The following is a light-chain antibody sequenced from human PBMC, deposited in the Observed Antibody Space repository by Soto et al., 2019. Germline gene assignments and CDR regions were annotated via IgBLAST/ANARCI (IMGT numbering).Light chain of an antibody. CDR2: GAS. CDR3: QQYNNWPRT. J-gene: IGKJ1*01. Sequence: EIVMTQSPATLSVSPGERATLSCRASQSVSSNLAWYHQKPGQAPRLLIYGASARATGIPARFSGSGSGTDFTLTISSLQSEDCAVYYCQQYNNWPRTFGQGTKVEIK. V-gene: IGKV3-15*01. CDR1: QSVSSN.